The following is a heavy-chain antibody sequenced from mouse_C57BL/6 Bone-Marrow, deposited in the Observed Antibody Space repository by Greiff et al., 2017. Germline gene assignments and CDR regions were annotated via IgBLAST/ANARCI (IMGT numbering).Heavy chain of an antibody. CDR1: GYPFTSYW. CDR2: IDPSDSYT. Sequence: QVQLQPPGAELVMPGASVKLSCKASGYPFTSYWMHWVKQRPGQGLAWIGEIDPSDSYTNYNQKFKGKSTLTVDKSSSTAYMQLSSLTSEDSAVYYCARDYPYAMDYWGQGTSVTVSS. CDR3: ARDYPYAMDY. V-gene: IGHV1-69*01. D-gene: IGHD2-4*01. J-gene: IGHJ4*01.